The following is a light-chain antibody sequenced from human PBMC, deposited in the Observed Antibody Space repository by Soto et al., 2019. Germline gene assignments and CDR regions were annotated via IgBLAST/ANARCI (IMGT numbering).Light chain of an antibody. Sequence: DIQMPQSPSSLSASVGDRVTITCQASQAISNYLNWYQQKPGKAPKLLIYDASNLETGVPSRFSGSGSGTDFTFTISSLQPEDIATYYCQQYDNLPPNFTFGPGTKVDIK. CDR2: DAS. CDR3: QQYDNLPPNFT. CDR1: QAISNY. V-gene: IGKV1-33*01. J-gene: IGKJ3*01.